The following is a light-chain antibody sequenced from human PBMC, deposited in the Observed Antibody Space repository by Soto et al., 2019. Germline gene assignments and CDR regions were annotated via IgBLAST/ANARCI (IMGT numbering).Light chain of an antibody. CDR1: QGIGIY. Sequence: DIQMTQSPSSLSASLGDRVTITCRASQGIGIYLAWFQQRPGKVPKLLIYAASALQSGVPSRFSGSGSETDFTLTISSLQTEDVATYYCQKYNSRPLTFGAGTRVEIK. CDR3: QKYNSRPLT. J-gene: IGKJ4*01. V-gene: IGKV1-27*01. CDR2: AAS.